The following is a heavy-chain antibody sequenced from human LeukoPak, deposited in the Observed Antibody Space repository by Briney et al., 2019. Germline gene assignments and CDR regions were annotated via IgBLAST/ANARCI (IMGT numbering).Heavy chain of an antibody. CDR2: ISSSGSTI. D-gene: IGHD3-16*01. J-gene: IGHJ4*02. CDR1: GFTFSSYE. CDR3: ASQAYGLFHY. V-gene: IGHV3-48*03. Sequence: GGSLRLSCAASGFTFSSYEMNWVRQAPGKGLEWVSYISSSGSTIYYADSVKGRFTISRDNAKNSLYLQMNSLRAEDTAVYYCASQAYGLFHYWGQGTLVTVSS.